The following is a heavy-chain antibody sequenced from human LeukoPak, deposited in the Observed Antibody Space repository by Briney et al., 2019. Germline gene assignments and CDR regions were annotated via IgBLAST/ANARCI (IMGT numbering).Heavy chain of an antibody. V-gene: IGHV3-30-3*01. Sequence: PGRSLRLACAASGFTFSSYAMHWVRQAPGKGLEWVAVISYDRSNKYYADSVKGRFTISRDNSKNTLYLQMNSLRAEDTAVYYCARETEDGYNYVNYWGQGTLVTVSS. CDR3: ARETEDGYNYVNY. CDR1: GFTFSSYA. CDR2: ISYDRSNK. D-gene: IGHD5-24*01. J-gene: IGHJ4*02.